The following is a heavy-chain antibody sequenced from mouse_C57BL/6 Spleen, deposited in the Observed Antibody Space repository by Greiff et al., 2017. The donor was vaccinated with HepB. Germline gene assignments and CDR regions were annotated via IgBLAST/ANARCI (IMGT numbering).Heavy chain of an antibody. CDR1: GYTFTSYW. CDR2: IHPNSGST. D-gene: IGHD2-4*01. V-gene: IGHV1-64*01. CDR3: ARSEYDYDVWFAY. J-gene: IGHJ3*01. Sequence: QVQLQQPGAELVKPGASVKLSCKASGYTFTSYWMHWVKQRPGQGLEWIGMIHPNSGSTNYNEKFKSKATLTVDKSSSTAYMQLSSLTSEDSAVYYCARSEYDYDVWFAYWGQGTLVTVSA.